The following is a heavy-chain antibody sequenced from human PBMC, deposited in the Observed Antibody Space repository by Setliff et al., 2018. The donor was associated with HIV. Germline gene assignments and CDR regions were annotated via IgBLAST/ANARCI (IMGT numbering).Heavy chain of an antibody. Sequence: PSETLSLTCTVSDDSMTSNYWSWIRQPPGKGLEWIGYIYYSGSTYYNPSLKSRVTISVDTSKNQFSLKLSSVTAADTAVYYCARVLIFGATGEHFFDYWGQGTLVTVSS. D-gene: IGHD7-27*01. CDR3: ARVLIFGATGEHFFDY. J-gene: IGHJ4*02. V-gene: IGHV4-59*12. CDR1: DDSMTSNY. CDR2: IYYSGST.